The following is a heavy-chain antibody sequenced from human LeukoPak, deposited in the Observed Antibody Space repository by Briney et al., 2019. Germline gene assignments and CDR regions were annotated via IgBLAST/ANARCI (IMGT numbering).Heavy chain of an antibody. CDR1: GGSISSYY. CDR2: IYYSGST. V-gene: IGHV4-59*01. D-gene: IGHD3-3*01. J-gene: IGHJ4*02. CDR3: ARVRSTYYDFWSGYHYQFDY. Sequence: SETLSLTCTVSGGSISSYYWSWIRQPPGKGLEWIGYIYYSGSTNYNPSLKSRVTISVDTSKNQFSLKLSSMTAADTAVYYCARVRSTYYDFWSGYHYQFDYWGQGTLVTASS.